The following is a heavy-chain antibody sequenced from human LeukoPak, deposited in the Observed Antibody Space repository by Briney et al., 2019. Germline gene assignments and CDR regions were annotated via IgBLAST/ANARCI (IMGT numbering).Heavy chain of an antibody. Sequence: PGGSLRLSCAASGFTFSSYAMSWVRQAPGKGLEWVSVIYSGGSTYYADSVKGRFTISRDNSNNTLYLQMNSLRAEDTAVYYCARVFRLYYDSSGDAFDIWGQGIMVTVSS. J-gene: IGHJ3*02. CDR2: IYSGGST. D-gene: IGHD3-22*01. CDR1: GFTFSSYA. V-gene: IGHV3-53*01. CDR3: ARVFRLYYDSSGDAFDI.